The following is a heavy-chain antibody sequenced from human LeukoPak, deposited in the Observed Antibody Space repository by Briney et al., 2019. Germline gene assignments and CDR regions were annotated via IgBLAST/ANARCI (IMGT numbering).Heavy chain of an antibody. D-gene: IGHD1-26*01. J-gene: IGHJ4*02. CDR1: GFTFSSYE. CDR2: ISSSGSTI. CDR3: ARAPTVVGATGFDY. Sequence: PGGSLRLSCAASGFTFSSYEMNWARQAPGKGLEWVSYISSSGSTIYYADSVKGRFTISRDNAKNSLYLQMNSLRAEDTAVYYCARAPTVVGATGFDYWGQGTLVTVSS. V-gene: IGHV3-48*03.